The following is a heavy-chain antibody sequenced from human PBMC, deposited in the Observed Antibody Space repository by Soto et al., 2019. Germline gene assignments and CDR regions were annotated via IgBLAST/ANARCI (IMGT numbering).Heavy chain of an antibody. Sequence: ASVKVSCKASEYTFTSYYMHWVRQAPGQGLEWMGIINPSGGSTSYAQKFQGRVTMTRDTSTSTVYMELSSLRSEDTAVYYCARVPPLNFGQQLSHFDYWGQGTLVTVSS. V-gene: IGHV1-46*03. J-gene: IGHJ4*02. CDR2: INPSGGST. D-gene: IGHD6-13*01. CDR1: EYTFTSYY. CDR3: ARVPPLNFGQQLSHFDY.